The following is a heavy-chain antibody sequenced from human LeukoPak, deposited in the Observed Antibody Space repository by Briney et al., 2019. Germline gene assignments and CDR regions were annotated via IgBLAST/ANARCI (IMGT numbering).Heavy chain of an antibody. CDR3: ARESTGFGEFVWFDP. CDR1: GGSISSGSYY. V-gene: IGHV4-61*02. J-gene: IGHJ5*02. Sequence: PSQTLPLTCTVSGGSISSGSYYWSWIRQPAGKGLEWIGRIYTSGSTNYNPSLKSRVTISVDTSKNQFSLKLSSVTAADTAVYYCARESTGFGEFVWFDPWGQGTLVTVSS. D-gene: IGHD3-10*01. CDR2: IYTSGST.